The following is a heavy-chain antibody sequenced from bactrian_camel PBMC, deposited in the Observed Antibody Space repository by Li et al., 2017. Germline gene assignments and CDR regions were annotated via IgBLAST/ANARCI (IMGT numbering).Heavy chain of an antibody. D-gene: IGHD2*01. CDR2: MYSGESKT. CDR1: GYAYSDGYC. J-gene: IGHJ7*01. Sequence: LQLVESGGGSVQAGGSLRLSCVVSGYAYSDGYCLGWFRQAPGKEREGVAQMYSGESKTYYANSVKGRFTISHDNAKRTLYLQMNNLKPEDTAMYYCAASFSLPCPANAGAVARDYTMDYWGKGTQVTVS. V-gene: IGHV3S28*01.